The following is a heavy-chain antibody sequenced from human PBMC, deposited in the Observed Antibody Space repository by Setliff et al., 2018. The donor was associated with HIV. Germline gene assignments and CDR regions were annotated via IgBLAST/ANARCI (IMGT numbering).Heavy chain of an antibody. V-gene: IGHV1-18*01. CDR2: ISAYNGNT. Sequence: ASVKVSCKPSGYTFTTYGLSWVRQAPGQGLEWMGWISAYNGNTNYAQKLQGRVTMTTDTSTSTAYMELRSLRSDDTAVYYCVADPSISMVRGLILGSTFDIWGQGTMVTVSS. D-gene: IGHD3-10*01. CDR3: VADPSISMVRGLILGSTFDI. CDR1: GYTFTTYG. J-gene: IGHJ3*02.